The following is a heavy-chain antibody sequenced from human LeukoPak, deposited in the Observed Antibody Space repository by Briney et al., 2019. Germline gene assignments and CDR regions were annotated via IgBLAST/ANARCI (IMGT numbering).Heavy chain of an antibody. CDR1: GFPFSASA. CDR3: ATVKYDYGDPVGWFDP. V-gene: IGHV3-23*01. CDR2: ILSTGTT. Sequence: GGSLRLSCAASGFPFSASAMTWVRQAPGKGLEWVSHILSTGTTYYADSVRGRFTISRDNSKNTLYLLMTSLRADDTAVYYCATVKYDYGDPVGWFDPWGQGTLITVSS. J-gene: IGHJ5*02. D-gene: IGHD4-17*01.